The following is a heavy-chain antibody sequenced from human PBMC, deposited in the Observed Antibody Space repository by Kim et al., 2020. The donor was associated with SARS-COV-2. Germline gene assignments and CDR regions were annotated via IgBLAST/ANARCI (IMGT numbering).Heavy chain of an antibody. CDR3: ASPGSWYFDL. J-gene: IGHJ2*01. CDR1: GFTFSDYY. CDR2: ISNTGSQT. V-gene: IGHV3-11*03. Sequence: GGSLRLSCAASGFTFSDYYMSWIRQAPGKGLEWVSYISNTGSQTKYADSVKGRFTISRDKAKNSLYLQMNSLRAEDTAVYYCASPGSWYFDLWGRGTLVTVSS.